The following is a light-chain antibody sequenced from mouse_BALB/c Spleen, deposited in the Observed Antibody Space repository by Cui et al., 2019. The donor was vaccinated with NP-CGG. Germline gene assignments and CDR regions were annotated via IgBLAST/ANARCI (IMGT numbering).Light chain of an antibody. V-gene: IGLV1*01. J-gene: IGLJ1*01. Sequence: QGVVTQESAFTTSPGEPVTLTCRSSTGAVTTSNYANWVQEKPDHLFTGLIGGTNNRPPGVPARFSGSLIGNKAALTITGAQTEDEAIYFCALWYSNHWVFGGGTKLTVL. CDR3: ALWYSNHWV. CDR1: TGAVTTSNY. CDR2: GTN.